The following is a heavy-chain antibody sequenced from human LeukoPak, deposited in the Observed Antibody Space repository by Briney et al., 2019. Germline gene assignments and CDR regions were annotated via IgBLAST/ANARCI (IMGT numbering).Heavy chain of an antibody. CDR2: INPNSGGT. D-gene: IGHD6-6*01. Sequence: ASVKVSCKASGYTFTGYYMHWVQQAPGQGLEWMGWINPNSGGTNYAQKFQGRVTMTRDTSISTAYMELSRLRSDDTAVYYCARAEKLTNDAFDIWGQGTMVTVSS. CDR1: GYTFTGYY. CDR3: ARAEKLTNDAFDI. V-gene: IGHV1-2*02. J-gene: IGHJ3*02.